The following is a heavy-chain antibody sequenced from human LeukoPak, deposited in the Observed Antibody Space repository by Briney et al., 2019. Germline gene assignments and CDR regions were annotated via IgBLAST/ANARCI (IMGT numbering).Heavy chain of an antibody. D-gene: IGHD3-3*01. CDR1: GFTFTSYV. J-gene: IGHJ6*04. Sequence: PGGSLRLSCAASGFTFTSYVMSWVRQAPGKGLEWVSGINWNGGSTGYADSVKGRFTISRDNAENSLYLQMNSLRAEDTALYYCARDQTYYDFWSGPSSPPLDVWGKGTTVTVSS. CDR3: ARDQTYYDFWSGPSSPPLDV. CDR2: INWNGGST. V-gene: IGHV3-20*04.